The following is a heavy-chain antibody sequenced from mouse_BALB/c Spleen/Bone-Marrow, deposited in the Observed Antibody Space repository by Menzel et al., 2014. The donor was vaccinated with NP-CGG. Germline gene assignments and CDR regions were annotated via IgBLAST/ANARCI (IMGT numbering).Heavy chain of an antibody. Sequence: QVQLQQSAAELARPGASVKMSRKASGYTFTSYTMHWVTQRPGQGLEWIGYINPSSGYTEYNQKFKDKTTLTADKSSSTAYRQRSSLTSENSAVYYCARRFPLNDARDYWGQGTAVTVSS. CDR3: ARRFPLNDARDY. CDR2: INPSSGYT. J-gene: IGHJ4*01. CDR1: GYTFTSYT. V-gene: IGHV1-4*02.